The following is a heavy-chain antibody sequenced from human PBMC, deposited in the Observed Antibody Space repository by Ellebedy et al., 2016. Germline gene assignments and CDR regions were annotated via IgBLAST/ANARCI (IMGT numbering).Heavy chain of an antibody. CDR3: ARISGGWGFDY. D-gene: IGHD2-15*01. V-gene: IGHV2-70*17. J-gene: IGHJ4*02. CDR2: IDWDADK. Sequence: SGPTLVKPTQTLTLTCTFSGFSLRTGRLSVSWIRQPPGKALEWLARIDWDADKFYSTSLRTRLTISKDSSENQVVLTMTNMDPEDTATYYCARISGGWGFDYWGRGALVTVSS. CDR1: GFSLRTGRLS.